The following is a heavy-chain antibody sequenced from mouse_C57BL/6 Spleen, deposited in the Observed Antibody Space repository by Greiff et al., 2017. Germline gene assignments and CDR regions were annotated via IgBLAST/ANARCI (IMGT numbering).Heavy chain of an antibody. V-gene: IGHV5-6*01. J-gene: IGHJ3*01. CDR3: ARLIYYGNLAWFAY. D-gene: IGHD2-1*01. CDR2: ISSGGSYT. Sequence: EVQRVESGGDLVKPGGSLKLSCAASGFTFSSYGMSWVRQTPDKRLEWVATISSGGSYTYYPDSVKGRFTISRDKAKNTLYLQMSSLKSDDTAMYYCARLIYYGNLAWFAYWGQGTLVTVSA. CDR1: GFTFSSYG.